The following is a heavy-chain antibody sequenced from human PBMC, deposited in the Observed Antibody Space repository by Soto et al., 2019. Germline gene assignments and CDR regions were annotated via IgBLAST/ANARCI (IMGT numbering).Heavy chain of an antibody. CDR1: GFDFTYYA. V-gene: IGHV3-30*18. CDR2: MSSDGSKI. D-gene: IGHD1-26*01. Sequence: QVQLVESGGGAVQPGGSLRLSCVASGFDFTYYAMHWVRQAPGKGLESVAVMSSDGSKIHHTDSVKGRFTISRDNSKNTLYLQMNSLRKEDTAVYFCAKDEGVGGTLGLFDYWGQGTLVSVSS. J-gene: IGHJ4*02. CDR3: AKDEGVGGTLGLFDY.